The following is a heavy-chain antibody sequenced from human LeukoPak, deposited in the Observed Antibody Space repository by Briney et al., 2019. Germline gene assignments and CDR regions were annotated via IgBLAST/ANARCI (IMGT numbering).Heavy chain of an antibody. V-gene: IGHV3-23*01. CDR3: AKLSSGWYSDY. CDR2: INGRGGST. D-gene: IGHD6-19*01. CDR1: GFTFSNYA. Sequence: GGSLRLSCAASGFTFSNYAMSWVRQAPGKGLEWVSSINGRGGSTYYADSVKGRFTISRDNSKNTLYLQMNSLRAEDTAVYYCAKLSSGWYSDYWGQGTLVTVSS. J-gene: IGHJ4*02.